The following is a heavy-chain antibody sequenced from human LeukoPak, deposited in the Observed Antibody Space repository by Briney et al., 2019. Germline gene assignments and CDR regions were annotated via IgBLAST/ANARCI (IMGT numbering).Heavy chain of an antibody. D-gene: IGHD3-22*01. V-gene: IGHV1-2*02. J-gene: IGHJ3*02. CDR2: INPNTGVT. CDR1: GYTFIDYY. CDR3: ARQVGTMIAVVKVALDI. Sequence: SVKVSCKTSGYTFIDYYIHWVRLAPRQGLEWMGWINPNTGVTKYAQKFQASVTMTRNTSISTVYIELNSLRSDDTARYYCARQVGTMIAVVKVALDIWGQGTMVAVSS.